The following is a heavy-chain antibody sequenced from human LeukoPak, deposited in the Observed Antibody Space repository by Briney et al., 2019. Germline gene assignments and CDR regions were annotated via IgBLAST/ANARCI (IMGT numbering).Heavy chain of an antibody. CDR1: GGSISSGSYY. CDR2: IYTSGST. D-gene: IGHD2-15*01. Sequence: SETLSLTCTVSGGSISSGSYYWSWIRQPAGKGLEWIGRIYTSGSTNYNPSLKSRVTISVDTSKNQFSLKLSSVAAADTAVYYCARLYCSGGSCYSDYWGQGTLVTVSS. CDR3: ARLYCSGGSCYSDY. V-gene: IGHV4-61*02. J-gene: IGHJ4*02.